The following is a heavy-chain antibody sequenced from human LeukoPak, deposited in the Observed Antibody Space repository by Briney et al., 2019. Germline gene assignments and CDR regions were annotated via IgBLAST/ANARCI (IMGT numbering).Heavy chain of an antibody. V-gene: IGHV3-23*01. J-gene: IGHJ4*02. D-gene: IGHD3-22*01. CDR1: GITLSNYG. Sequence: GGSLRLSCAVSGITLSNYGMSWVRQAPGKGLEWVAGISDRGSRTNYADSVKGRFTISTDHPKNTLYLQMNSLRAEDTTVYFCAKRGVVIRVILVGFHKEAYYFDSWGQGALVAVSS. CDR3: AKRGVVIRVILVGFHKEAYYFDS. CDR2: ISDRGSRT.